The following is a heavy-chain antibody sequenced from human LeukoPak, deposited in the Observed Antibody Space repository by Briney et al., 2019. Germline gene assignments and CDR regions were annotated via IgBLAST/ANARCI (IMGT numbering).Heavy chain of an antibody. Sequence: ASVKVSCKASGYTFTSYGISWVRQAPGQGLEWMGWISAYNGNTNYAQKLQGRVTMTEDTSTDTAYMELSSLRSEDTAVYYCATDRCSGGSCSVDYWGQGTLVTVSS. CDR3: ATDRCSGGSCSVDY. CDR1: GYTFTSYG. J-gene: IGHJ4*02. V-gene: IGHV1-18*01. CDR2: ISAYNGNT. D-gene: IGHD2-15*01.